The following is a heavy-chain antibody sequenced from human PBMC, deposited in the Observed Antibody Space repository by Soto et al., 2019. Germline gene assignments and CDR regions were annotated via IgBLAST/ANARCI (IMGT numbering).Heavy chain of an antibody. J-gene: IGHJ4*02. CDR1: EGTFNSYA. CDR2: IIPYYNTL. V-gene: IGHV1-69*01. CDR3: ASGASRWYPYFVDS. D-gene: IGHD6-13*01. Sequence: QAQVVQSGAEVRKPGSSVKLSCKASEGTFNSYAIAWVRQAPGQGLEWMGGIIPYYNTLNYAQKFQDRVTITADDSTNTVYMELSSLRSDDTTVYFCASGASRWYPYFVDSWAQGTLVTVSS.